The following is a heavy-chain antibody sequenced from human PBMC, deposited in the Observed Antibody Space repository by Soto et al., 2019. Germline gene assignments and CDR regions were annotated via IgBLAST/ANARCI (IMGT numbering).Heavy chain of an antibody. CDR3: ARARGILGEDAFDI. CDR1: GGTFSSYA. V-gene: IGHV1-69*01. CDR2: IIPIFGTA. D-gene: IGHD3-16*01. J-gene: IGHJ3*02. Sequence: QVQLVQSGAEVKKPGSSVKVSCKASGGTFSSYAISWVRQAPGQGLEWMGGIIPIFGTANYAQKFQGRVTITADEYTSEAYMGLSSMGTEDTAVYYCARARGILGEDAFDIWGQGKMVTVAS.